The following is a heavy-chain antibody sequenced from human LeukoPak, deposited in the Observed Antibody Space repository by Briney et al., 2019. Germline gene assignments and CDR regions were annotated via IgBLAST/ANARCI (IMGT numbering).Heavy chain of an antibody. CDR2: TYYRSKWYN. V-gene: IGHV6-1*01. CDR1: GDSVSSNIAA. Sequence: SQTLSLTCAISGDSVSSNIAAWTWIRQSPSRGLEWLGRTYYRSKWYNDYAVSVKSRLTINPDTSKSQFSLQLNSVTPEDTAVYYCTRDQDGMDVWGQGTTVTVSS. J-gene: IGHJ6*02. CDR3: TRDQDGMDV.